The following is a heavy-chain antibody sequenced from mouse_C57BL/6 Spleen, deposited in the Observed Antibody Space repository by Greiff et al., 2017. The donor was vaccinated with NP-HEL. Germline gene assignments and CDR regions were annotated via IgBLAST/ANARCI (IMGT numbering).Heavy chain of an antibody. J-gene: IGHJ4*01. Sequence: QVQLQQPGAELVRPGSSVKLSCKASGYTFTSYWMHWVKQRPIQGLEWIGNIDPSDSETHYNPKFKDKATLTVDKSSSTAYMQLSSLTSEDSAVYYCARLEFITTVVATGAPMDYWGQGTSVTVSS. CDR1: GYTFTSYW. CDR2: IDPSDSET. D-gene: IGHD1-1*01. V-gene: IGHV1-52*01. CDR3: ARLEFITTVVATGAPMDY.